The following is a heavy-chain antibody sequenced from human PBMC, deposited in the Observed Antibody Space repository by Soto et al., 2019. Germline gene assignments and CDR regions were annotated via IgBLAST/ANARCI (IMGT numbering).Heavy chain of an antibody. V-gene: IGHV4-30-2*01. CDR1: GGSISSGGYS. Sequence: SETLSLTCAVSGGSISSGGYSWSWIRQPPGKGLEWIGYIYHSGSTYYNPSLKSRVTISVDRSKNQFSLKLSSVTAADTAVYYCARHVGYYYYGMDAWGQGTTVSAP. CDR2: IYHSGST. D-gene: IGHD2-15*01. J-gene: IGHJ6*02. CDR3: ARHVGYYYYGMDA.